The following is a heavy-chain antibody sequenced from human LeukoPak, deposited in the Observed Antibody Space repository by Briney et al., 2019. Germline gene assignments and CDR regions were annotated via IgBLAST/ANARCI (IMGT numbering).Heavy chain of an antibody. CDR3: GSVPTPPYYYFYMDV. CDR1: GGSISSYY. CDR2: INHTGST. J-gene: IGHJ6*03. Sequence: SETLSLTCTVSGGSISSYYWSWIRQPPGKGLEWIGEINHTGSTNYNPSLKSRVTISLDTSKNQFSLNLKSVTDADTAVYFCGSVPTPPYYYFYMDVWGKGTTVTVSS. V-gene: IGHV4-34*01. D-gene: IGHD2-15*01.